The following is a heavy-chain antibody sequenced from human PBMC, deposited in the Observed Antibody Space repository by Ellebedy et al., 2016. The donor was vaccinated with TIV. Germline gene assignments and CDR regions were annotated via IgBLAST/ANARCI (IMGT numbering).Heavy chain of an antibody. CDR3: ARGRLHYDFWSGPYNWFNP. CDR2: MNPNSGNT. D-gene: IGHD3-3*01. J-gene: IGHJ5*02. CDR1: GYTFTSYD. Sequence: ASVKVSCXASGYTFTSYDINWVRQATGQGLEWMGWMNPNSGNTGYAQKFQGRVTMTRNTSISTAYMELSSLRSEDTAVYYCARGRLHYDFWSGPYNWFNPWGQGTLVTVSS. V-gene: IGHV1-8*01.